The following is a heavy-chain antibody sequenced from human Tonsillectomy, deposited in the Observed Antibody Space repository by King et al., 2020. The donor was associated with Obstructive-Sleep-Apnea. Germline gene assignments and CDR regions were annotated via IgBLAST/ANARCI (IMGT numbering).Heavy chain of an antibody. CDR1: GYTFTGYF. CDR3: ARSPVGATVTTGYFDY. D-gene: IGHD4-17*01. V-gene: IGHV1-2*04. CDR2: INPNSGDT. Sequence: QLVQSGAEVKKPGASVKVSCKASGYTFTGYFMHWVRQAPGQGLQWVGCINPNSGDTDYAQKFQGWVTMTRDTSISTAYIELSRLRSDDTAVYYCARSPVGATVTTGYFDYWGQGTLVTVSS. J-gene: IGHJ4*02.